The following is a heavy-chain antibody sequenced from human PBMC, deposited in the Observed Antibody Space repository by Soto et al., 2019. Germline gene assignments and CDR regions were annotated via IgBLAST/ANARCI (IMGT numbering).Heavy chain of an antibody. CDR3: AKGLRYFDY. CDR2: ISYSGGST. D-gene: IGHD3-9*01. CDR1: GFTFRSYA. V-gene: IGHV3-23*01. Sequence: EVQLLESGGGLVQPGGSLRLSCAASGFTFRSYAMTWVRQPQGNGLEWVSAISYSGGSTYYADSVKGRFTISRDNSKNTLYLQMNSLRAEDTAVYYCAKGLRYFDYWGQGTLVTVSS. J-gene: IGHJ4*02.